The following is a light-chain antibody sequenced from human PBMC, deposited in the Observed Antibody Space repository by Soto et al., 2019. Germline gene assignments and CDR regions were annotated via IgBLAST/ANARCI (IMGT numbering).Light chain of an antibody. CDR2: EVN. V-gene: IGLV2-14*01. J-gene: IGLJ1*01. Sequence: QSALTQPASVSGSPGQSITISCTGTSSDVGGYNYVSWYQQHPGKAPKLMIYEVNNRPSGVSNRFSGSKSGNTASLIISGLQTEDEADYYCSAYTTTSTLIFGTGTKLTVL. CDR3: SAYTTTSTLI. CDR1: SSDVGGYNY.